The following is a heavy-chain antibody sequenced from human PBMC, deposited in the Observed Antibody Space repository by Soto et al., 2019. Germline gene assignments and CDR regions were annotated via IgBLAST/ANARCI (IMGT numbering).Heavy chain of an antibody. V-gene: IGHV5-51*01. D-gene: IGHD6-19*01. CDR3: ARRTYTSGWRHYFDY. CDR1: GYSFSSYW. Sequence: GESLKISCQGSGYSFSSYWIGWVRQMPGQGLEWMAFIDPHSNTRYSPSFEGQITISADNSISTAYLKWSSLKASDTAIYYCARRTYTSGWRHYFDYWGQGTLVTVSS. CDR2: IDPHSNT. J-gene: IGHJ4*02.